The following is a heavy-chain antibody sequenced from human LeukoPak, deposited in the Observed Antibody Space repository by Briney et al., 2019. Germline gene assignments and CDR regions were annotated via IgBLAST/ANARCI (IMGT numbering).Heavy chain of an antibody. J-gene: IGHJ6*02. D-gene: IGHD1-1*01. CDR2: IKQDGSEK. Sequence: GGSLRLSCAASGFTFSSYWMSWVRQAPGKGLEWVANIKQDGSEKYYVDSVKGRFTISRDNAKNSLYLQMNSLRAEDTAVYYCARRTGTAPYYYYYGMDVWGQGTTVTVSS. CDR1: GFTFSSYW. CDR3: ARRTGTAPYYYYYGMDV. V-gene: IGHV3-7*01.